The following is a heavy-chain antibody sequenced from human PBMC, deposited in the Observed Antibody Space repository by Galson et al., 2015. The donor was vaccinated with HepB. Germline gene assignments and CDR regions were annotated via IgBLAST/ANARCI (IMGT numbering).Heavy chain of an antibody. CDR1: GFTFSVYG. CDR3: AKRISYSSTWAYFDS. V-gene: IGHV3-23*01. J-gene: IGHJ4*02. CDR2: ISDNGGNT. Sequence: SLRLSCAASGFTFSVYGMNWVRQAPGRGLEWVSSISDNGGNTYYADPVKGRFTASRDNSRNTVYLQMNSLRGDDTAVYYCAKRISYSSTWAYFDSWGQGTLVTVSS. D-gene: IGHD2/OR15-2a*01.